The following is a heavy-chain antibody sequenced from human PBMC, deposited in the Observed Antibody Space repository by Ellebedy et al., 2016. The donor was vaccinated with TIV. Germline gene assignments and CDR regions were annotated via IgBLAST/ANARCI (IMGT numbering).Heavy chain of an antibody. V-gene: IGHV4-39*01. CDR1: GGSISSSSYY. CDR3: ARQSFLDIVVVVAATWFDP. CDR2: IYCSGST. J-gene: IGHJ5*02. Sequence: SETLSLTCTVSGGSISSSSYYWGWIRQPPGKGLEWIGSIYCSGSTYYNPSLKSRVTISVDTSKNQFSLKLSSVTAADTAVYYCARQSFLDIVVVVAATWFDPWGQGTLVTVSS. D-gene: IGHD2-15*01.